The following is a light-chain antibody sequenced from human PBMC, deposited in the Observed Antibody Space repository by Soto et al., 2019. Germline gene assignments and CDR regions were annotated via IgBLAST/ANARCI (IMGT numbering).Light chain of an antibody. V-gene: IGKV3-15*01. CDR2: GAS. J-gene: IGKJ5*01. CDR3: RQYYNWRRT. CDR1: QNIHTN. Sequence: IVMTQSPATLSVSQGERATLSCRAGQNIHTNLAWYQQKPGQAPRLLFYGASTGATGLPARFSGSGSGTEFTLTINSLQAEDGADYDCRQYYNWRRTCGLGTRRE.